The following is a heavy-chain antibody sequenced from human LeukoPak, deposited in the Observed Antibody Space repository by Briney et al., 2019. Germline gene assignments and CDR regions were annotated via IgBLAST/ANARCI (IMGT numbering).Heavy chain of an antibody. CDR3: ARDSGGSSNYDY. V-gene: IGHV1-18*01. CDR1: GYSFTSYG. D-gene: IGHD6-6*01. Sequence: GESLKISCKGSGYSFTSYGISWVRQAPGQGLEWMGWISAYNGNTNYAQKLQGRVTMTTDTSTSTAYMELRSLRSDDTAVYYCARDSGGSSNYDYWGQGTLVTVSS. J-gene: IGHJ4*02. CDR2: ISAYNGNT.